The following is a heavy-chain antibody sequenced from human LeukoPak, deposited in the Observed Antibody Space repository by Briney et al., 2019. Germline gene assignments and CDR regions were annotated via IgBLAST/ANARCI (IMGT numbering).Heavy chain of an antibody. V-gene: IGHV4-4*07. J-gene: IGHJ3*02. CDR1: GGSISSNY. D-gene: IGHD3-9*01. CDR2: IYTSGST. Sequence: SETLSLTCTVSGGSISSNYWSWIRQPAGKGLEWIGRIYTSGSTNFNPSLKSGVTMSVDTSKNQFSLKLTSVTAADKAVYYSARAHSYYDILTGYLPYDAFDIWGQGTMVAVSS. CDR3: ARAHSYYDILTGYLPYDAFDI.